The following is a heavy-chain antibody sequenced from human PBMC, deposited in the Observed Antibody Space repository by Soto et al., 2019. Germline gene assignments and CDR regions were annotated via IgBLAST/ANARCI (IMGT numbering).Heavy chain of an antibody. Sequence: AGGSLRLSCAASGFTFSSYGMHWVRQAPGKGLEWVAVISYDGSNKYYADSVKGRFTISRDNSKNTLYLQMNSLRAEDTAVYYCAKDHTIFGVVIRLGYWGQGTRVTVSS. D-gene: IGHD3-3*01. CDR2: ISYDGSNK. J-gene: IGHJ4*02. CDR3: AKDHTIFGVVIRLGY. CDR1: GFTFSSYG. V-gene: IGHV3-30*18.